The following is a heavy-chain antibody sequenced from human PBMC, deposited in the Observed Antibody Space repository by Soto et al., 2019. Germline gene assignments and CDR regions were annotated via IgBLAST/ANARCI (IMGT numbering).Heavy chain of an antibody. CDR2: ISSSSSNI. CDR1: GFTFSSYS. CDR3: ARDYLRWYYDRSGYYLYGMDV. J-gene: IGHJ6*02. V-gene: IGHV3-48*04. Sequence: GSLTLSCEASGFTFSSYSMNWVRQDPGKGLEWVSYISSSSSNIYYADSVKGRFTISRDNAKNSLYLQMNSLRAEDTAVYYCARDYLRWYYDRSGYYLYGMDVWGQGTTVTVSS. D-gene: IGHD3-22*01.